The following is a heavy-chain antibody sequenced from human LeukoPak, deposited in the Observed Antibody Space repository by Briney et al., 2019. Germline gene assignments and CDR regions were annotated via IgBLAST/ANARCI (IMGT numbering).Heavy chain of an antibody. V-gene: IGHV4-4*07. CDR2: MYSTGST. CDR3: ASSPTYYYGSGSYEY. CDR1: GGSISSYY. D-gene: IGHD3-10*01. J-gene: IGHJ4*02. Sequence: SETLSLTWLVSGGSISSYYWGWIRQTAGKGLEWIGRMYSTGSTNYNPSLKSRVTMSVDTSKNHFSLKLSSVTAADTAVYYCASSPTYYYGSGSYEYWGQGTLVTVSS.